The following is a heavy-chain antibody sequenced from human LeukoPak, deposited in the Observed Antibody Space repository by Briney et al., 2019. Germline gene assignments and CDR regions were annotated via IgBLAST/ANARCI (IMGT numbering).Heavy chain of an antibody. CDR3: ARDPSIAVAYS. D-gene: IGHD6-19*01. V-gene: IGHV4-39*07. Sequence: SETLSLTCTVSGGSISSSSYYWGWIRQPPGKGLEWIGSIYYSGSTYYNPSLKSRVTISVDTSKNQFSLKLSSVTAADTAVYYCARDPSIAVAYSWGQGTLVTVSS. CDR2: IYYSGST. J-gene: IGHJ5*02. CDR1: GGSISSSSYY.